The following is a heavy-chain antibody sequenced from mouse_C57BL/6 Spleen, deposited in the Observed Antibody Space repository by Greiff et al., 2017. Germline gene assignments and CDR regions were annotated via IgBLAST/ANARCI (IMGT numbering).Heavy chain of an antibody. D-gene: IGHD2-3*01. CDR1: GYTFTSYW. CDR2: IDPSDSYT. V-gene: IGHV1-59*01. Sequence: QVQLKQPGAELVRPGTSVKLSCKASGYTFTSYWMHWVKQRPGQGLEWIGVIDPSDSYTNYNQKFKGKATLTVDTSSSTAYMQLSSLTSEDSAVYYCARPHLDGDFDYWGQGTTLTVSS. J-gene: IGHJ2*01. CDR3: ARPHLDGDFDY.